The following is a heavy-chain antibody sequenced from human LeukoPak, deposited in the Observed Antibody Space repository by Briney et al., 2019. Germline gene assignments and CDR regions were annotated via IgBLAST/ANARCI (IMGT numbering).Heavy chain of an antibody. Sequence: GGSLRLSCAASGFTFSSYSMNWVRQAPGKGLEWVGRSRNKANSYTTEYAASVKGRFNISRDDSKNSLYLQMNSLKTEDTAVYYCARSLGDSGILYYYMDVWGEGTTVTVSS. D-gene: IGHD3-10*01. V-gene: IGHV3-72*01. CDR2: SRNKANSYTT. J-gene: IGHJ6*03. CDR3: ARSLGDSGILYYYMDV. CDR1: GFTFSSYS.